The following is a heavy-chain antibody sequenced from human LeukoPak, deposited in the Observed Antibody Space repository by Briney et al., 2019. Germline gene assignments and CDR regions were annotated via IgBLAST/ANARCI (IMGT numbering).Heavy chain of an antibody. CDR2: ISGSGGST. CDR3: AKGITMIVVAPGY. J-gene: IGHJ4*02. CDR1: GFTFSSYA. Sequence: GGSLRLSCVASGFTFSSYAMSWVRQAPGKGLEWVSAISGSGGSTYYADSVKGRFTISRDNSKNTLYLQMNSLRAEDTAVYYCAKGITMIVVAPGYWGQGTLVTVSS. D-gene: IGHD3-22*01. V-gene: IGHV3-23*01.